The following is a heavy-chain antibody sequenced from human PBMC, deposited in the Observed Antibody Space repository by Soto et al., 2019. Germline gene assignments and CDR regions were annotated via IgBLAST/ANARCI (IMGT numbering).Heavy chain of an antibody. V-gene: IGHV4-39*01. J-gene: IGHJ4*02. CDR2: FYYTGGT. CDR1: GGSISSSNYF. Sequence: SETLSLTCTVSGGSISSSNYFWGWIRQPPGKGLEWIGSFYYTGGTYYNPSLKSRVTISVDTSKNQFYLKLSSVTAADTAVYYCARLRYYFGYWGQGTLVTVSS. CDR3: ARLRYYFGY.